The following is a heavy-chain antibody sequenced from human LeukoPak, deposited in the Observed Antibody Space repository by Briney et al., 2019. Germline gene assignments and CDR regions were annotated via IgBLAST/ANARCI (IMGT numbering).Heavy chain of an antibody. D-gene: IGHD1-26*01. V-gene: IGHV5-51*01. Sequence: GESLKISCKGSGYSFPNYWIGWMRQKSGKGLEWMGIIYPDDSDTRYGPSFQGQVTISADRSISTAYLQWSSLKASDTAVYYCARRSYSGTYHYFDSWGQGTLVTVSS. J-gene: IGHJ4*02. CDR1: GYSFPNYW. CDR2: IYPDDSDT. CDR3: ARRSYSGTYHYFDS.